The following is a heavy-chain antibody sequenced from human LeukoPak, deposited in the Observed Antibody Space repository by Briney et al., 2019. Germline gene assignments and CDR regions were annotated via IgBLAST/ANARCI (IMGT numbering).Heavy chain of an antibody. J-gene: IGHJ4*02. CDR1: GYSISSGYY. D-gene: IGHD3-22*01. V-gene: IGHV4-38-2*01. Sequence: RPSETLSLTCVVSGYSISSGYYWGWIRQPPGKGLGWIGSIYHSGNTYYNPSLKSRVSVSVDTSKNQFSLRLTSVTAADTAVYYCARISYYYDSSGHPGYFDYWGQGTLVTVSS. CDR2: IYHSGNT. CDR3: ARISYYYDSSGHPGYFDY.